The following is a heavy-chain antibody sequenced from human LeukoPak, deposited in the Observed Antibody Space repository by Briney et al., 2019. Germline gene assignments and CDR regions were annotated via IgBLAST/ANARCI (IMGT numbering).Heavy chain of an antibody. CDR1: GGTFSSYA. D-gene: IGHD3-16*01. CDR2: IIPIFGTA. Sequence: ASVKVSCKASGGTFSSYAISWVRQAPGQGLEWMGGIIPIFGTANYAQRFQGRVTITADESTSTAYMELSSLRSEDTAVYYCTKGDIMITFGGAFDIWGQGTMVTVSS. CDR3: TKGDIMITFGGAFDI. V-gene: IGHV1-69*01. J-gene: IGHJ3*02.